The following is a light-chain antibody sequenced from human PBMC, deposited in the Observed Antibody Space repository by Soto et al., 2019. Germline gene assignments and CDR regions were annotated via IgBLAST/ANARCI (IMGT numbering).Light chain of an antibody. V-gene: IGKV1-5*03. Sequence: IQMTQSPSTLSASVGDRLTITCRASQSISSWLAWYQQKPGKAPKLLIYKASSLESGVPSRFSGSGSGTEFTLTISSLQPDDFATYYCQQYNSYSWTFGQETKVEIK. J-gene: IGKJ1*01. CDR3: QQYNSYSWT. CDR1: QSISSW. CDR2: KAS.